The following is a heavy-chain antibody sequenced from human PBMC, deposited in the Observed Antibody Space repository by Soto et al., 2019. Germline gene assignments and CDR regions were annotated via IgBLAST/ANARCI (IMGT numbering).Heavy chain of an antibody. D-gene: IGHD6-19*01. CDR1: GGSISSGDYY. CDR2: IYYSGST. J-gene: IGHJ4*02. Sequence: PSETLSLTCTVSGGSISSGDYYWSGIRQPPGKGLEWIGYIYYSGSTYYNPSLKSRVTISLDTSKNQFSLKLSSVTAADTAVYYCARVGSGIAVRPFDYWGQGTLVTVSS. CDR3: ARVGSGIAVRPFDY. V-gene: IGHV4-30-4*01.